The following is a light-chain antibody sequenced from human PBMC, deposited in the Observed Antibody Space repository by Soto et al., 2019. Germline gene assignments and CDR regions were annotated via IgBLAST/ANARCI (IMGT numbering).Light chain of an antibody. CDR2: EVS. CDR3: SSYTSSSTLEG. V-gene: IGLV2-14*01. J-gene: IGLJ1*01. CDR1: SSDVGGYNY. Sequence: QSVLTQPASVSGSLGQSITMSCTGTSSDVGGYNYVSWYQQYPGKAPKLMIYEVSNRPSGVSNRFSGSKSGNTASLTISGLQAEDEADYYCSSYTSSSTLEGFGTGTKVTVL.